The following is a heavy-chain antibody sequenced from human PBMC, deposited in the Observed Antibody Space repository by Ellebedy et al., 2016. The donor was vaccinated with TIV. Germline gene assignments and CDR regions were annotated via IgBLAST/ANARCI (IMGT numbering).Heavy chain of an antibody. CDR3: ARRFLSTTMIRNLDY. V-gene: IGHV1-3*01. CDR2: INAGNGNT. Sequence: AASVKVSCKASGYTFTSYAMHWVRQAPGQRLEWMGWINAGNGNTKYSQKFQGRVTITRDTSASIAYMELSRLRSEDTAVYYCARRFLSTTMIRNLDYWGQGTLVTVSS. D-gene: IGHD5-18*01. J-gene: IGHJ4*02. CDR1: GYTFTSYA.